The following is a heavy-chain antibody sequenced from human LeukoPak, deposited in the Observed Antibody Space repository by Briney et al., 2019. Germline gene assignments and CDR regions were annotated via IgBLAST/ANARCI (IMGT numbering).Heavy chain of an antibody. CDR1: GGSISRGDYY. J-gene: IGHJ6*02. CDR3: ARYCSSTSCHYYYGMDV. Sequence: SETLSLTCTVSGGSISRGDYYWSWIRQPPGKGLEWIGYIYYSGSTYYNPSLKSRVTISVDTSKNQFSLKLSSVTAADTAVYYCARYCSSTSCHYYYGMDVWGQGTTVTVSS. CDR2: IYYSGST. V-gene: IGHV4-30-4*01. D-gene: IGHD2-2*01.